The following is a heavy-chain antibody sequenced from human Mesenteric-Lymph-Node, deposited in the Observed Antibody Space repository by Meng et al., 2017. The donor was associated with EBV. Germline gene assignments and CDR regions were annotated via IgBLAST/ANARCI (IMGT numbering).Heavy chain of an antibody. V-gene: IGHV1-2*02. J-gene: IGHJ4*02. CDR2: INPNSGGT. Sequence: HVQCVQSGVEVKKRGPSRKVSCKVSGSAFTGYYMHWVRQAPGQGLEWMGWINPNSGGTNCAQKSQGGVTMTRDTSISTAYMELSSLRSDDTAVYFCARGPMTTVTMDDYWGQGTLVTVSS. D-gene: IGHD4-17*01. CDR3: ARGPMTTVTMDDY. CDR1: GSAFTGYY.